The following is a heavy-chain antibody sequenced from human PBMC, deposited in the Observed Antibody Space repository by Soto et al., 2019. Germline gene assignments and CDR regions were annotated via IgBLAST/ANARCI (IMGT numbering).Heavy chain of an antibody. Sequence: EVQLLESGGGLVQPGGSLRLSCAASGFTFSSYAMSWVRQAPGKGLEWVSAISGSGGSTYYADSVKGRFTISRDNSKNTLYLQMNILRAEDTAVYYCAKNGDFWSGYFDYWGQGTLVTVSS. CDR3: AKNGDFWSGYFDY. D-gene: IGHD3-3*01. V-gene: IGHV3-23*01. CDR1: GFTFSSYA. CDR2: ISGSGGST. J-gene: IGHJ4*02.